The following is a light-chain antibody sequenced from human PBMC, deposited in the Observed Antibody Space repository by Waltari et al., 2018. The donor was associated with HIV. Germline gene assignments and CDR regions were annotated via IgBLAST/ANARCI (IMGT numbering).Light chain of an antibody. CDR2: WAS. CDR3: QQYYTIEST. CDR1: QSVLYSSNNKNY. J-gene: IGKJ4*01. V-gene: IGKV4-1*01. Sequence: DIVMTQSPDSLAVSLGERATINCKSSQSVLYSSNNKNYLAWYQQKPGQPPKLLIYWASTRESWVPDRFSGSGSGTDFNLTISSLQADDVAVYYCQQYYTIESTFGGGTKVEIK.